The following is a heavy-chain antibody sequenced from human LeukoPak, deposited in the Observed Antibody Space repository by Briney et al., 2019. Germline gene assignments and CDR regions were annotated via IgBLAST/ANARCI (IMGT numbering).Heavy chain of an antibody. J-gene: IGHJ5*01. D-gene: IGHD3-16*01. CDR3: ARELLRETTLDS. CDR2: IFTDGSTT. Sequence: GGSLRLSRVLWGLYFLWYGEQGVRQAPGKGLVWVSRIFTDGSTTSYADSVKGRFTISRDNAKNTLYVEMRSLRVEDTAPYDSARELLRETTLDSWGQGTLVTVSP. CDR1: GLYFLWYG. V-gene: IGHV3-74*01.